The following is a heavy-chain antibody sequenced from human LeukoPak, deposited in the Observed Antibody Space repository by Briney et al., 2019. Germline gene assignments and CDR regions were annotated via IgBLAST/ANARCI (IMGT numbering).Heavy chain of an antibody. CDR1: GGSISSGTYY. D-gene: IGHD3-3*01. CDR3: ARHEFFGAVKN. V-gene: IGHV4-61*02. CDR2: FYTGGST. J-gene: IGHJ4*02. Sequence: SETLSLTCTVSGGSISSGTYYWTWLRQPAGKGLEWIGRFYTGGSTNYNPSLRSRVSISLDMSKNQFSLKLSSVTAADTAVYYCARHEFFGAVKNWGQGTLVTVSS.